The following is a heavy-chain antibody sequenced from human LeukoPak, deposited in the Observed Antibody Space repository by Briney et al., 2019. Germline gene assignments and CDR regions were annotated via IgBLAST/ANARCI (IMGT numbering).Heavy chain of an antibody. CDR2: INSDGSST. CDR1: GFTFSNYW. Sequence: GGSLRLSCAASGFTFSNYWMHWVRQAPGKGLVWVSRINSDGSSTRYADSVKGRFTISRDNAKNTLYLQMNSLRAEDTAVYYCSREGWDYYGSGSRFDYWAQGTLVTVSS. V-gene: IGHV3-74*01. D-gene: IGHD3-10*01. J-gene: IGHJ4*02. CDR3: SREGWDYYGSGSRFDY.